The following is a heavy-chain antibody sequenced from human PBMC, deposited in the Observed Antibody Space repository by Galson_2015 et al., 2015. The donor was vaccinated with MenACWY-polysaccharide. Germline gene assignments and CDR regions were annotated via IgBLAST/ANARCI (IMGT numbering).Heavy chain of an antibody. Sequence: SVKVSCKASGYTFNDYGFTWVRQAPGQGLEWMGCIGGKKHNTWYAQKFQGRVTLTRDTSKKTAYMELRSLRFDDTAVYYCAKTRGGDTASDSWGQETLVTVSS. CDR2: IGGKKHNT. D-gene: IGHD5-18*01. CDR3: AKTRGGDTASDS. V-gene: IGHV1-18*01. J-gene: IGHJ4*02. CDR1: GYTFNDYG.